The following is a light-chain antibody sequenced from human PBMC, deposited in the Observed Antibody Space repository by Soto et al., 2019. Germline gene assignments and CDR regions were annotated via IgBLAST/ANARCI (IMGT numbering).Light chain of an antibody. J-gene: IGKJ1*01. V-gene: IGKV1-39*01. Sequence: DIQMTQSPSSLSASVGDRVTITCRASRSISSYLNWYQQKPGKAPKLLIYAASSLQSGVPSRFSGSGSGTVFTLTISSLQPEDFATYYCQQSYSTPWTFGQGTKVEIK. CDR1: RSISSY. CDR3: QQSYSTPWT. CDR2: AAS.